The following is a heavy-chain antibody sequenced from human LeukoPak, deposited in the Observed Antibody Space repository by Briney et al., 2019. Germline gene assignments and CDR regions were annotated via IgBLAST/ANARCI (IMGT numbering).Heavy chain of an antibody. D-gene: IGHD5-18*01. Sequence: ASVKVSCKASGYTFTSYYMHWVRQAPGQGLEWMGIINPSGGSTSYAQKFQGRVTMTTDTSTSTAYMELSRLRSDDTAVYYCARDGEGKQLSVGAYYSYNMDVGGKGTTVTSSS. J-gene: IGHJ6*03. CDR3: ARDGEGKQLSVGAYYSYNMDV. V-gene: IGHV1-46*01. CDR1: GYTFTSYY. CDR2: INPSGGST.